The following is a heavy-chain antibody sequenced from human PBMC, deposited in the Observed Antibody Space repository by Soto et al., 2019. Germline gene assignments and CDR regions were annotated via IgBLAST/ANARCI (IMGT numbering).Heavy chain of an antibody. CDR3: ARGTWVGTSSPFDY. D-gene: IGHD1-26*01. V-gene: IGHV3-23*01. CDR2: IAGSGGTT. CDR1: GFTFSSNA. Sequence: LRLSCAASGFTFSSNAMNWVRQAPGKGLEWVSVIAGSGGTTFYADSVKGRFTISRDISKNTLDLQMNNLRVEDTAVYYCARGTWVGTSSPFDYWGQGTLVTVSS. J-gene: IGHJ4*02.